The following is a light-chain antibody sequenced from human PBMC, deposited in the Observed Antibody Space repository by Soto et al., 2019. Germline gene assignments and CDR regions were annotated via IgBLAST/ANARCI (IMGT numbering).Light chain of an antibody. CDR2: EVS. CDR1: SNDVGAYNY. J-gene: IGLJ1*01. CDR3: SSYTTSITYV. V-gene: IGLV2-14*01. Sequence: QSALTQPASVSGPPGQSITISCTGTSNDVGAYNYVSWYQQHLGKAPKLMIYEVSNRPSGISNRFSGSKSGNTASLTISGLQAEDEADYYCSSYTTSITYVFGTGTKVTVL.